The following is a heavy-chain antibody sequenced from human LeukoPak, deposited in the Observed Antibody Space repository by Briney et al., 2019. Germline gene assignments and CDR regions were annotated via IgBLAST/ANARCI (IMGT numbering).Heavy chain of an antibody. J-gene: IGHJ5*02. V-gene: IGHV1-18*01. CDR1: GYTFTSYG. CDR2: ISAYNGNT. CDR3: ARVGRAVAGTWDNWFDP. D-gene: IGHD6-19*01. Sequence: AAVKLSCKASGYTFTSYGISLVRQAPGQGLEWMGWISAYNGNTNYAHTLQGRVTITTDTSTSTAYVELRSLRSDDTAVYYCARVGRAVAGTWDNWFDPWGQGTLVTVSS.